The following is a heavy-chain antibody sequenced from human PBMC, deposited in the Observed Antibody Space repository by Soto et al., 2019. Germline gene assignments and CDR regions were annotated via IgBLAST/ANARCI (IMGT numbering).Heavy chain of an antibody. CDR1: GGSISSGDYY. Sequence: SETLSLTCTVSGGSISSGDYYWSWIRQHPGKGLEWIGYIYYSGSTYYNPSLKSRVTISVDTSKNQFSLKLSSVTAADTAVYYCARWRLVRDIAARQRPYYYYYGMDVWGQGTTVTVSS. V-gene: IGHV4-30-4*01. CDR2: IYYSGST. CDR3: ARWRLVRDIAARQRPYYYYYGMDV. J-gene: IGHJ6*02. D-gene: IGHD6-6*01.